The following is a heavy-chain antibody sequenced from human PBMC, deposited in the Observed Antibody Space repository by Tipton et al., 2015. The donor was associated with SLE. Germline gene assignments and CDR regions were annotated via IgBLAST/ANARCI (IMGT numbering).Heavy chain of an antibody. V-gene: IGHV3-9*01. CDR3: AKGSWSNTWGPTGFDI. Sequence: SLRLSCAASGFIFDDFPMHWIRQRPGKGLEWVSGISWNSGGSRGFADSVKGRFTISRDNAKNSLFLQMNSLRVEDTALYYCAKGSWSNTWGPTGFDIWGQGTLVIVSS. CDR1: GFIFDDFP. CDR2: ISWNSGGSR. J-gene: IGHJ4*02. D-gene: IGHD3-9*01.